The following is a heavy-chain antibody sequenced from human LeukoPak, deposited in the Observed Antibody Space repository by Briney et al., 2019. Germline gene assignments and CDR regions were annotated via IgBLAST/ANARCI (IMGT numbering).Heavy chain of an antibody. CDR2: IYHSGST. CDR3: ARDIGITAKHNWFDP. J-gene: IGHJ5*02. Sequence: SETLSLTYTVSGYSISSGYYWGWIRQPPGKGLEWIGSIYHSGSTYYNPSLKSRVTISVDTSKNQFSLKLSSVTAADTAVYYCARDIGITAKHNWFDPWGQGTLVTVSS. D-gene: IGHD1-20*01. CDR1: GYSISSGYY. V-gene: IGHV4-38-2*02.